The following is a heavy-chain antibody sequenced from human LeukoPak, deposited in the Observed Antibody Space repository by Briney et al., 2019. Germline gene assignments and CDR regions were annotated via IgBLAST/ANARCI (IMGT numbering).Heavy chain of an antibody. CDR2: INHSGST. Sequence: PGGSLRLSCAASGFTFSDYYMSWIRQPPGKGLEWIGEINHSGSTNYDPSLKSRVTISVDTSKNQFSLKLSSVTAADTAVYYCAKGVGYCSGGSCQQFDYWGQGTLVTVSS. CDR3: AKGVGYCSGGSCQQFDY. V-gene: IGHV4-34*01. D-gene: IGHD2-15*01. J-gene: IGHJ4*02. CDR1: GFTFSDYY.